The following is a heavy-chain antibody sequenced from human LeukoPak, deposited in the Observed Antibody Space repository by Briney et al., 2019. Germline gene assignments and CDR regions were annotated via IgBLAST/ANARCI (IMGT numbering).Heavy chain of an antibody. CDR2: ISSSSTI. CDR1: GFTFSSYS. V-gene: IGHV3-48*01. Sequence: GGSLRLSCAASGFTFSSYSMNWVRQAPGKGLEWVSYISSSSTIYYADSVKGRFTISRDNAKNSLYLQMNSLRAEDTAVYYCARDTGAAAAGKYYMDVWGKGTTVTVSS. CDR3: ARDTGAAAAGKYYMDV. J-gene: IGHJ6*03. D-gene: IGHD6-13*01.